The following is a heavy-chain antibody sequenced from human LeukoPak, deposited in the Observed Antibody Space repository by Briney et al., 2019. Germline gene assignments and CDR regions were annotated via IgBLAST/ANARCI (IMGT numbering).Heavy chain of an antibody. CDR2: IKQDGSEK. CDR1: GFTFSSYW. D-gene: IGHD3-3*01. CDR3: ARQNYDFWSGYYNDYFDY. J-gene: IGHJ4*02. V-gene: IGHV3-7*01. Sequence: PGGSLRLSCAASGFTFSSYWMSWARQAPGKGLEWVANIKQDGSEKYYVDSVKGRFTISRDNAKNSLYLQMNSLRAEDTAVYYCARQNYDFWSGYYNDYFDYWGQGTLVTVSS.